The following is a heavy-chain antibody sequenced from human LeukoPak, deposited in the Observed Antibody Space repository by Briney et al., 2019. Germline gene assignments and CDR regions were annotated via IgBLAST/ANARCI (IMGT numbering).Heavy chain of an antibody. CDR3: AKDMQYSSSGGQGYFDY. D-gene: IGHD6-6*01. V-gene: IGHV3-30*02. Sequence: GGSLRLSCAAPGFTFSSYGMHWVREAPGKGLEWVAFIRYDGSNKYYADSVKGRFTISRDNSKNTLYLQMNSLRAEDTAVYYCAKDMQYSSSGGQGYFDYWGQGTLVTVSS. CDR2: IRYDGSNK. J-gene: IGHJ4*02. CDR1: GFTFSSYG.